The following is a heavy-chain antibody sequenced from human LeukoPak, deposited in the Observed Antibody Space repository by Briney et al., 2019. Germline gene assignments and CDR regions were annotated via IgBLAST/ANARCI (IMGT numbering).Heavy chain of an antibody. CDR3: ARAPSTDLIAAAGTVWFDP. CDR1: GYTFTSYD. D-gene: IGHD6-13*01. J-gene: IGHJ5*02. CDR2: MNPNSGNT. V-gene: IGHV1-8*03. Sequence: ASVKVSCKASGYTFTSYDINWVRQATGQGLEWMGWMNPNSGNTGYAQKFQGRVTITRNTSISTAYMELSSLRSEDTAVYYCARAPSTDLIAAAGTVWFDPWGQGTLVTVSS.